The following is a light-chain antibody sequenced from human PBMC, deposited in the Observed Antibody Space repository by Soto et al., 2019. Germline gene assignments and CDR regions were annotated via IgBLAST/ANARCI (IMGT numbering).Light chain of an antibody. CDR3: VSYTDDTSYV. Sequence: QSALTQPASVSGSPGQSITISCIGTGSDIGGYNYVSWYQQHPGKAPKLMVYDVWARPLGVSHRFSGSKSGNTASLTISGLQGDDEADYYCVSYTDDTSYVFGTGTKLTVL. CDR1: GSDIGGYNY. V-gene: IGLV2-14*03. J-gene: IGLJ1*01. CDR2: DVW.